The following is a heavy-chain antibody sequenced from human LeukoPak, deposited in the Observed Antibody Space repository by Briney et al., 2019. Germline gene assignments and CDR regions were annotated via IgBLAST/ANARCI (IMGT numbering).Heavy chain of an antibody. Sequence: SQTLSLTCTVSGGSISSGDYYWSWICQPPGKGLEWIGYIYYSGSTYYNPSLKSRVTISVDTSKNQFSLKLSSVTAADTAVYYCARERAVVTAFDIWGQGTMVTVSS. V-gene: IGHV4-30-4*01. CDR3: ARERAVVTAFDI. J-gene: IGHJ3*02. D-gene: IGHD2-21*02. CDR2: IYYSGST. CDR1: GGSISSGDYY.